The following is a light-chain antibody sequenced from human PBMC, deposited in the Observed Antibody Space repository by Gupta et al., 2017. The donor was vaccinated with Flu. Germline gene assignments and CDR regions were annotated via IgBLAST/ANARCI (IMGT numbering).Light chain of an antibody. Sequence: VTLTCTASTATIGTGHDVYWYQQMPGPAPKLLIFGTSNRHSGAPARFSGSNFGSTAALTITGAQSEDEADYYCQPSDSTPSPWVFGGGTRLTVL. J-gene: IGLJ3*02. V-gene: IGLV1-40*01. CDR1: TATIGTGHD. CDR2: GTS. CDR3: QPSDSTPSPWV.